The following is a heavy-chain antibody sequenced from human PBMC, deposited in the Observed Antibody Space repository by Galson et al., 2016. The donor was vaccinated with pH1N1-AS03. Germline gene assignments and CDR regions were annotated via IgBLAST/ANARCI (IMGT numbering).Heavy chain of an antibody. J-gene: IGHJ6*02. CDR1: GFTFRSFG. D-gene: IGHD3/OR15-3a*01. CDR3: ARPAHDFGRPYHMDV. CDR2: IWYDGSKK. V-gene: IGHV3-33*01. Sequence: SLRLSCAASGFTFRSFGMHWVRQAPGKGLEWVAVIWYDGSKKEYADSVKGRFTISRDNSKNTLFLQMKSLGVEDTAVYYCARPAHDFGRPYHMDVWAQGTTVTVSS.